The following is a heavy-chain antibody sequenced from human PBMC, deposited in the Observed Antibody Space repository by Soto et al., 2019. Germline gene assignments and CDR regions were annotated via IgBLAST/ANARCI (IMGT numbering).Heavy chain of an antibody. J-gene: IGHJ5*02. CDR3: AREQGVIITGLVWFDP. D-gene: IGHD3-10*01. Sequence: SETLSLTCTVSGGSISSSSYYWGWIRQPPGKGLEWIGSIYYSGSTYYNPSLKSRVTISVDTSKNQFSLKLSSVTAADTAVYYCAREQGVIITGLVWFDPWGQGTLVTVSS. CDR2: IYYSGST. CDR1: GGSISSSSYY. V-gene: IGHV4-39*02.